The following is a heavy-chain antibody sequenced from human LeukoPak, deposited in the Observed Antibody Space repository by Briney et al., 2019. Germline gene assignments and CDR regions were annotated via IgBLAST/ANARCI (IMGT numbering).Heavy chain of an antibody. J-gene: IGHJ4*02. CDR1: GFTFSSYA. V-gene: IGHV3-23*01. D-gene: IGHD3-10*01. Sequence: GGSLRLSCAASGFTFSSYAMSWVRQAPGKGLEWVSTLSGSGASTSYADSVKGRFTIYRDNSKNTLYLQMNSLRADDTALYYCAKFFLPYLAGGTGSRWGQGTLVTVSS. CDR2: LSGSGAST. CDR3: AKFFLPYLAGGTGSR.